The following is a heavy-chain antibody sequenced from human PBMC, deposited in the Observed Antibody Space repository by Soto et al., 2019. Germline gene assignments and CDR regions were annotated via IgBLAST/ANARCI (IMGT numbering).Heavy chain of an antibody. D-gene: IGHD1-7*01. CDR2: ISGSGGST. J-gene: IGHJ4*02. CDR3: TKGGFPDNWNYPGYYFDX. Sequence: GGSLRLSCATSGFTFSSYAMNWVRQAPGKGLEWVSAISGSGGSTYYADSVKGRFTISRDNSKNTLYLQMNSLRAEDTAVYYCTKGGFPDNWNYPGYYFDXWGQGTLVTVSS. V-gene: IGHV3-23*01. CDR1: GFTFSSYA.